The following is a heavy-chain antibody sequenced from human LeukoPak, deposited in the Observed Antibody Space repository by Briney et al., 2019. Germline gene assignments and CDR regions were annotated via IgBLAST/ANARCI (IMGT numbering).Heavy chain of an antibody. CDR1: GYTFTGNY. V-gene: IGHV1-2*06. D-gene: IGHD3-9*01. Sequence: ASVKVSCKASGYTFTGNYIHWVRQAPGQGLEWMGRINPNSGGTNYAQKFQGRVTLTRDTSISTAYMDLTRLRSDDTAVYYCARDVYDVLTGYYKLDYWGQGTLVTASS. CDR3: ARDVYDVLTGYYKLDY. J-gene: IGHJ4*02. CDR2: INPNSGGT.